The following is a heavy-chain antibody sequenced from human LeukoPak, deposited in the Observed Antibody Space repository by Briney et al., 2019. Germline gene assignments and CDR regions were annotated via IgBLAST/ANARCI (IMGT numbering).Heavy chain of an antibody. Sequence: PGGSLRLSCAASGFTFSSYAMHWVRQAPGKGLEWVAVISYDGSNKYYADSVKGRFTISRDNSKNTLYLQMNSLRAEDTAVYYCAKDGDYYDSSGYYVWGQGTLVTVSS. D-gene: IGHD3-22*01. J-gene: IGHJ4*02. CDR1: GFTFSSYA. CDR3: AKDGDYYDSSGYYV. CDR2: ISYDGSNK. V-gene: IGHV3-30-3*01.